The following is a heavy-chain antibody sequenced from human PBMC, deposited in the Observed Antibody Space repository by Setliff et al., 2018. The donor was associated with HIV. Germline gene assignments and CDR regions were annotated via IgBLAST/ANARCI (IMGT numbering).Heavy chain of an antibody. CDR3: ARSCQSGRSDWYFDL. CDR1: GGSISSSNW. CDR2: SYHSGST. J-gene: IGHJ2*01. Sequence: PSETLSLTCAVSGGSISSSNWWTWVRQPPGKGLEWNGESYHSGSTNYNPSLKSRVTISLGKSKNQFSLKLTSVTAADTAIYFCARSCQSGRSDWYFDLWGRGTLVTVSS. D-gene: IGHD2-15*01. V-gene: IGHV4-4*02.